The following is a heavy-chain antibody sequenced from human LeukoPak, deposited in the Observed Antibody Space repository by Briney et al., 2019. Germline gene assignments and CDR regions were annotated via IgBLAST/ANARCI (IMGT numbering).Heavy chain of an antibody. V-gene: IGHV3-48*01. J-gene: IGHJ4*02. CDR2: ITGSSASI. Sequence: PGGSLRLSCAASGFSFGDYNMHWVRQAPGKGPEWISYITGSSASIYYSDSVKGRFTISRDNAKNSLYLQMNSLRAEDTAVYYCARDHTSGWLGYWGQGTLVTVSS. CDR3: ARDHTSGWLGY. CDR1: GFSFGDYN. D-gene: IGHD6-19*01.